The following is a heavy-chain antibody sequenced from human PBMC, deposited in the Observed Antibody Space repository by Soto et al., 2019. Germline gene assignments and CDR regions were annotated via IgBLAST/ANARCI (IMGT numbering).Heavy chain of an antibody. Sequence: ASVKCYCKASGYTFTSYGISWVRQAPGQGLEWMGWISAYNGNTNYAQKLQGRVTMTTDTSTSTAYMELRSLRSDDTAVYYCARDDFWSGYYDDYYYYGMDVWGQGTTVTVSS. J-gene: IGHJ6*02. CDR2: ISAYNGNT. V-gene: IGHV1-18*01. CDR3: ARDDFWSGYYDDYYYYGMDV. CDR1: GYTFTSYG. D-gene: IGHD3-3*01.